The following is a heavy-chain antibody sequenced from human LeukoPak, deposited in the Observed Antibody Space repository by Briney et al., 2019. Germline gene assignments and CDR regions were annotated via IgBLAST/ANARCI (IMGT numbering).Heavy chain of an antibody. Sequence: SETLSLTCTVSGGSISSGDYYWSWIRQPPGKGLEWIGYIYYSGCTYYNPSLKSRVTISVDTSKNQFSLKLSSVTAADTAVYYCARAPAATNWFDPWGQGTLVTVSS. CDR2: IYYSGCT. J-gene: IGHJ5*02. D-gene: IGHD2-15*01. CDR1: GGSISSGDYY. CDR3: ARAPAATNWFDP. V-gene: IGHV4-30-4*02.